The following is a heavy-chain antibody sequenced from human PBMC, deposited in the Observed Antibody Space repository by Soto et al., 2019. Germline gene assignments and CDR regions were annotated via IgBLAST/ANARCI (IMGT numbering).Heavy chain of an antibody. D-gene: IGHD6-6*01. V-gene: IGHV3-48*02. CDR1: GFTFSTYS. CDR2: ISSRSYTI. CDR3: ARGGSSSDNGMDV. J-gene: IGHJ6*02. Sequence: EVQLVESGGGLVQPGGSLRLSCAASGFTFSTYSMNWVRQAPGKGLEWVSYISSRSYTILYVDSVKGRFTISRDNAKNSLYLQMNSLRDEDTAVYYCARGGSSSDNGMDVWGQGTTVTVSS.